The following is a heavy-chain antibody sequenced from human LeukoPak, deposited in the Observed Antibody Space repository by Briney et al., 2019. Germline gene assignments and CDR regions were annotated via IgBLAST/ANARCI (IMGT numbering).Heavy chain of an antibody. CDR2: ISGSGDST. Sequence: PGGSLRLSCAASGFTFSTYAMSWVRQAPGKGLEWVSGISGSGDSTYYADSVKGRFTISRDNSKSTLYLQMNSLRAEDTAVYYCAKRIRSPYYFDYWGQGTLVTVSS. V-gene: IGHV3-23*01. CDR3: AKRIRSPYYFDY. CDR1: GFTFSTYA. J-gene: IGHJ4*02.